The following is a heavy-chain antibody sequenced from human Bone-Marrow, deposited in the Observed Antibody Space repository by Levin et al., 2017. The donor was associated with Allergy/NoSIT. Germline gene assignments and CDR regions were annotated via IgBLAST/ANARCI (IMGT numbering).Heavy chain of an antibody. V-gene: IGHV3-23*01. J-gene: IGHJ4*02. CDR3: VKDFSRFDRGVFFDN. CDR2: IYPAGDVT. D-gene: IGHD3-10*01. Sequence: PGGSLRLSCAASGFIFSDYAMTWVRQAPGKGLEWVSGIYPAGDVTYYADSVKGRFTVSKDKSNNMFYLQMNSLRVEDTAIYYCVKDFSRFDRGVFFDNWGQGTLVTVSS. CDR1: GFIFSDYA.